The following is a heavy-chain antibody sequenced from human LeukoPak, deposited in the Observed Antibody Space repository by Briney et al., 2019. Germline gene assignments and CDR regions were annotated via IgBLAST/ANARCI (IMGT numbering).Heavy chain of an antibody. V-gene: IGHV3-11*01. Sequence: SGGSLRLSCAASGFTFSDYYMSWIRQAPGKGLEWVSYISSSGSTIYYADSVKGRFTISRDNAKNSLYLQMNSLRAEDTAVYYGARRGYYDSSGYYYWGQGPLVTVSS. D-gene: IGHD3-22*01. CDR3: ARRGYYDSSGYYY. CDR1: GFTFSDYY. CDR2: ISSSGSTI. J-gene: IGHJ4*02.